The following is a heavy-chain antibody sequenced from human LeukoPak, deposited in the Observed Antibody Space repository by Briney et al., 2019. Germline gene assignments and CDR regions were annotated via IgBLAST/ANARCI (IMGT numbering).Heavy chain of an antibody. CDR2: IIPILGIA. V-gene: IGHV1-69*04. Sequence: SVKVSCKASGGTFSSYAISWVRQAPGQGLEWMGRIIPILGIANYAQKFQGRVTITADKSTSTAYMELSSLRSEDTAVYYCAREVYFTTVRGPFDYWGQGTLVTVSS. CDR3: AREVYFTTVRGPFDY. J-gene: IGHJ4*02. CDR1: GGTFSSYA. D-gene: IGHD3-10*01.